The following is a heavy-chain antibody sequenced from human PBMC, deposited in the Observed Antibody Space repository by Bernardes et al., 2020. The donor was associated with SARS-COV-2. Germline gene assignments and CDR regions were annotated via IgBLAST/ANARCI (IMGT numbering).Heavy chain of an antibody. CDR1: GFTVSSNY. D-gene: IGHD3-10*01. CDR3: AKGSSGSYYTALDY. J-gene: IGHJ4*02. V-gene: IGHV3-53*05. Sequence: GGSLRLSCAASGFTVSSNYMSWVRQAPGKGLEWVSVIYSGGSTYYADSVKGRFTISRDNAKNYLYLQMNSLRAEDTALYYCAKGSSGSYYTALDYWGQGTLVTVSS. CDR2: IYSGGST.